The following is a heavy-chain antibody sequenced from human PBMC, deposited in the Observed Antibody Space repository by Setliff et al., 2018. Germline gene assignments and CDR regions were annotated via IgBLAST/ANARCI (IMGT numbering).Heavy chain of an antibody. D-gene: IGHD6-19*01. V-gene: IGHV4-4*07. J-gene: IGHJ6*03. Sequence: SETLSLTCTVSGGSISSYYWSWMRQPAGKGLEWIGHIYIGGSANYNPSLKSRVTMSIDTSKNQFSLKLNSVTAADMAVYYCAREQWLDPPGYYYMDVWAKGTTVTVSS. CDR2: IYIGGSA. CDR1: GGSISSYY. CDR3: AREQWLDPPGYYYMDV.